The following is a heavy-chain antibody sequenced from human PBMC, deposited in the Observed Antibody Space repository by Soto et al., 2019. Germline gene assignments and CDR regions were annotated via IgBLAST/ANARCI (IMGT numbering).Heavy chain of an antibody. CDR1: GYTFTSYA. V-gene: IGHV1-3*01. J-gene: IGHJ4*02. Sequence: ASVKVSCKASGYTFTSYAMHWVRQAPGQRLEWMGWINAGNGNTKYSQKFQGRVTITRDTSASTAYMELSSLRSEDTAVYYCARAYGSGTYYNVMTYWGQGTLVTVSS. CDR2: INAGNGNT. D-gene: IGHD3-10*01. CDR3: ARAYGSGTYYNVMTY.